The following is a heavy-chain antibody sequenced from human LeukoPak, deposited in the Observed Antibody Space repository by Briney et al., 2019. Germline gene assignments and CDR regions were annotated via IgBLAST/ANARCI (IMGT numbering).Heavy chain of an antibody. D-gene: IGHD3-16*02. V-gene: IGHV3-7*01. CDR2: IKQDGSEK. J-gene: IGHJ4*02. CDR1: GFTFSSYS. CDR3: ASLSLSYFDY. Sequence: GGSLRLSCAASGFTFSSYSMNWVRQAPGKGLEWVANIKQDGSEKYYVDSVKGRFTISRDNAKNSLYLQMNSLRAEDTAVYYCASLSLSYFDYWGQGTLVTVSS.